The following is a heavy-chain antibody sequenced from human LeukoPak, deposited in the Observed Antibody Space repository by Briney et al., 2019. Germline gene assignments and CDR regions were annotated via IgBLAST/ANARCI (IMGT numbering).Heavy chain of an antibody. CDR3: ARGGRVGAIGVNGVKY. CDR1: GFTFSSYW. J-gene: IGHJ4*02. CDR2: IKQDGSEK. D-gene: IGHD1-26*01. V-gene: IGHV3-7*04. Sequence: GGSLRLSCAASGFTFSSYWMSWVRQAPGEGLEWVANIKQDGSEKYYVDSVKGRFTISRDNAKNSLYLQMNSLRAEDTAVYYCARGGRVGAIGVNGVKYWGQGTLVTVSS.